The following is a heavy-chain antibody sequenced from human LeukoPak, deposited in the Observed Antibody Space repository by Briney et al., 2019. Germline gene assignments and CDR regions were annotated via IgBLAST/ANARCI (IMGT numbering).Heavy chain of an antibody. CDR3: ARYSGTYRDY. J-gene: IGHJ4*02. V-gene: IGHV3-48*03. Sequence: PGGSLRLSCAASGFTFSSYEMNWVRQAPGKGLEWVSYISSSGSTIYYADSVKGRFTISRDNAKNSLYLQMNSLRADDTAVYYCARYSGTYRDYWGQGTLVTVSS. CDR2: ISSSGSTI. CDR1: GFTFSSYE. D-gene: IGHD1-26*01.